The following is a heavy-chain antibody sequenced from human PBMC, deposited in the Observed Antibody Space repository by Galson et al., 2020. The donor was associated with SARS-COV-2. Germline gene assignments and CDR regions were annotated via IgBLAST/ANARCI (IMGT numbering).Heavy chain of an antibody. CDR2: IWYDGSNK. D-gene: IGHD6-13*01. V-gene: IGHV3-33*01. CDR1: GFTFSSYG. CDR3: ARDPTPHIAAAGMGWYFDL. Sequence: GESLKISCAASGFTFSSYGMHWVRQAPGKGLEWVAVIWYDGSNKYYADSVKGRFTISRDNSKNTLYLQMNSLRAEDTAVYYCARDPTPHIAAAGMGWYFDLWGRGTLVTVSS. J-gene: IGHJ2*01.